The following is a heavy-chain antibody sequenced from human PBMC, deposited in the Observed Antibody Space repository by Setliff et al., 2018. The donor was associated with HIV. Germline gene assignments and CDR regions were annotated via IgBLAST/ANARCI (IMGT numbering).Heavy chain of an antibody. CDR3: AKDPTYYYESSGPYDAFDV. J-gene: IGHJ3*01. CDR1: GFTFSSYA. D-gene: IGHD3-22*01. CDR2: IPYDGGNR. V-gene: IGHV3-30-3*02. Sequence: GGSLRLSCTASGFTFSSYAMHWVRQAPGKGLEWVAIIPYDGGNRYYAESVKGRFTISRDNSKNTLFLQMSSLRTEDTAVYYCAKDPTYYYESSGPYDAFDVWGQGTMVTVSS.